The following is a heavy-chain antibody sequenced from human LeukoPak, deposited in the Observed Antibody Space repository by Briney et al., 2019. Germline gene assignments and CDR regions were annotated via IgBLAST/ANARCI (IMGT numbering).Heavy chain of an antibody. J-gene: IGHJ4*02. CDR1: GGSIISYY. V-gene: IGHV4-59*01. Sequence: SETLSLTCTVSGGSIISYYWSWIRQPPGKGLEWIGYMYYSGSTNYNPSLKSRVTISVDTSKNQFSLKLSSVTAADTAVYYCARGYGSGSYSHFDYWGQGTLVTVSS. CDR3: ARGYGSGSYSHFDY. CDR2: MYYSGST. D-gene: IGHD3-10*01.